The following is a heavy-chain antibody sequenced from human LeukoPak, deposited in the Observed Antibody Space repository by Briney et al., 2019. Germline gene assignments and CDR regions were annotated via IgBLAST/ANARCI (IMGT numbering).Heavy chain of an antibody. CDR2: ISYDGSNK. D-gene: IGHD3-16*02. J-gene: IGHJ4*02. CDR1: GFTFSSYA. CDR3: AKDFPRYPDDYVWGSYRYIDYFDY. V-gene: IGHV3-30-3*01. Sequence: GGSLRLSCAASGFTFSSYAMHWVRQAPGKGLEWVAVISYDGSNKYYADSVKGRFTISRDNSKNTLYLQMNSLRAEDTAVYYCAKDFPRYPDDYVWGSYRYIDYFDYWGQGTLVTVSS.